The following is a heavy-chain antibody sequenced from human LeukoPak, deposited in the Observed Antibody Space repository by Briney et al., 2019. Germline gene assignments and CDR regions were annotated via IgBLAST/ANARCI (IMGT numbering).Heavy chain of an antibody. Sequence: GASVKVSCNASGYTFTSYGISWVRQAPGQGLEWMGWISAYNGNTNYAQKLQGRVTMTTDTSTSTAYMELRSLRSDDTAVYYCARDPAAAAYLTFDYWGQGTLVTVSS. D-gene: IGHD6-13*01. CDR2: ISAYNGNT. J-gene: IGHJ4*02. V-gene: IGHV1-18*01. CDR3: ARDPAAAAYLTFDY. CDR1: GYTFTSYG.